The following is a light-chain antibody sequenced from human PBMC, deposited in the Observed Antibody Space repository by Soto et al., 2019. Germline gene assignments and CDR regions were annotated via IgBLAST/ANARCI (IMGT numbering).Light chain of an antibody. V-gene: IGKV3-11*01. CDR3: HQRSNWPPGFT. Sequence: EIVLTQSPATLSLSPGERATLSCRASQSVSSYLAWYQQKPGQAPRLLIYDASNRATGIPARFSGSGSGTAFTLTISCLEPEDFAVYYCHQRSNWPPGFTFGGGTKVEIK. CDR2: DAS. J-gene: IGKJ4*01. CDR1: QSVSSY.